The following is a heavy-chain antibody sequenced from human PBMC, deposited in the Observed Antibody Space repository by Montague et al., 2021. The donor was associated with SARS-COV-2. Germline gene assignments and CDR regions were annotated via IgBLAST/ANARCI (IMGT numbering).Heavy chain of an antibody. D-gene: IGHD3-22*01. Sequence: SEILSLTCAVYGGSFSGYYWSWIRQPPGKGLEWIGEINHSGSTNYNPSLKSRVTISVDTSKNQFSLKLSSVTAADTAVYYCARNPWYYYDSSGYYLDYWGQGTLVTVSS. V-gene: IGHV4-34*01. J-gene: IGHJ4*02. CDR2: INHSGST. CDR1: GGSFSGYY. CDR3: ARNPWYYYDSSGYYLDY.